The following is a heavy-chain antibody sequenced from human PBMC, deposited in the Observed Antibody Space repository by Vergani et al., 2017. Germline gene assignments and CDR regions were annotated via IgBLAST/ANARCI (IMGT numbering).Heavy chain of an antibody. Sequence: QVQLQQWGAGLLKPSETLSLTCAVYGGSFSGYYWSWIRQPPGKGLEWIGEINHSGSTNYNPSLTSRVTISVDTSKNQFSLKLSSVTAADTAVYYCARRGGSMAGGMDVWGKGTTVTVSS. D-gene: IGHD3-16*01. J-gene: IGHJ6*04. CDR1: GGSFSGYY. V-gene: IGHV4-34*01. CDR3: ARRGGSMAGGMDV. CDR2: INHSGST.